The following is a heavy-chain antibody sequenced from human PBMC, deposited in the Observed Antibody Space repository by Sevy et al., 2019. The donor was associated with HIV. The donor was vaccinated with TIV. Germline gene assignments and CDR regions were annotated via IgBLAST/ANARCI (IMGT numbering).Heavy chain of an antibody. CDR1: GFTVSRYE. CDR3: ARVDANYDKGFDP. Sequence: GGSLRLSCEASGFTVSRYEMNWVRQAPGKGLEWVSYISSSGTTIKYADSVKGRFTISRDNAKNSLYMQMNSLRAEDTAVYYCARVDANYDKGFDPWGQGTLVTVSS. D-gene: IGHD3-22*01. J-gene: IGHJ5*02. CDR2: ISSSGTTI. V-gene: IGHV3-48*03.